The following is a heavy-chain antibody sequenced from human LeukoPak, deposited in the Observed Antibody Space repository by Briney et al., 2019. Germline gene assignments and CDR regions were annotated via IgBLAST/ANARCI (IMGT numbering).Heavy chain of an antibody. CDR2: IYPGDSDT. V-gene: IGHV5-51*01. D-gene: IGHD4-11*01. Sequence: GASLQISCKGSGYSFTRYWIGWVRQMPGKGLEWMGIIYPGDSDTRYSPSFRGQVTISADKSINTAYLQWSNLKASDTAMYYCVCNYRKEGHFSPQYYFDFWGQGTLVTVSS. CDR1: GYSFTRYW. CDR3: VCNYRKEGHFSPQYYFDF. J-gene: IGHJ4*02.